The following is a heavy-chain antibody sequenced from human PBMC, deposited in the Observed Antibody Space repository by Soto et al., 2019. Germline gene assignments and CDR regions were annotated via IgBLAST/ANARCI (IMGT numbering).Heavy chain of an antibody. V-gene: IGHV4-4*07. CDR2: IYTSGST. Sequence: QVQLQESGPGLVKPSETLSLTCTVSGGSISSYYWSWIRQPAGKGLEWIGRIYTSGSTNYNPSLTSRVTMSVHTSKNQCSQRLSSVTAADTAVYDCARVVRQLVRVGWFDPWGQGTLVTGSS. D-gene: IGHD6-13*01. CDR1: GGSISSYY. CDR3: ARVVRQLVRVGWFDP. J-gene: IGHJ5*02.